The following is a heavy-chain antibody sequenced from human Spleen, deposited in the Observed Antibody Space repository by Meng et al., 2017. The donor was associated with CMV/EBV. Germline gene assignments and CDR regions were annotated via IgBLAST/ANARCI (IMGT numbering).Heavy chain of an antibody. D-gene: IGHD3-10*01. Sequence: SETLSLTCTVPSGSVSRDSHYWSWLRQPPGKGMEWIGYIYYRGGTNYNPSLKSRVTISVDTSRNQFSLKLRFVTAADTAVYYCARAAFTMDRGVINYFDPWGQGTLVTVSS. V-gene: IGHV4-61*01. CDR1: SGSVSRDSHY. CDR2: IYYRGGT. J-gene: IGHJ5*02. CDR3: ARAAFTMDRGVINYFDP.